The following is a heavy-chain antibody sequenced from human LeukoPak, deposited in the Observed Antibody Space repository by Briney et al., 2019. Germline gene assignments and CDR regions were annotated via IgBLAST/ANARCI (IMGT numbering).Heavy chain of an antibody. CDR1: AGSISTYY. CDR3: ARGAETKYDGHFDC. Sequence: SETLSLTCTVSAGSISTYYWSWIRQPPGKGLEWIGYVFYTGNTDYNPSLKSRGTISVDTSKKQFSLNLRSVSAADTAVYYCARGAETKYDGHFDCWGRGILGTVSS. D-gene: IGHD1-1*01. CDR2: VFYTGNT. V-gene: IGHV4-59*01. J-gene: IGHJ4*02.